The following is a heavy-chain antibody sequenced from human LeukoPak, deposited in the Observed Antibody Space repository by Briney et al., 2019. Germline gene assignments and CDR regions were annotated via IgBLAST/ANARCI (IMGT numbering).Heavy chain of an antibody. CDR2: MNPNRGNT. J-gene: IGHJ5*02. CDR1: GYTFTSYD. Sequence: GASVKVSCKASGYTFTSYDINWVRQATGQGLEWMGWMNPNRGNTGYAQMVQGRVTITRNTSISTAYMELSSLRSEDTAVYYCFITMVRGVKDWFDPWGQGTLVTVSS. V-gene: IGHV1-8*03. D-gene: IGHD3-10*01. CDR3: FITMVRGVKDWFDP.